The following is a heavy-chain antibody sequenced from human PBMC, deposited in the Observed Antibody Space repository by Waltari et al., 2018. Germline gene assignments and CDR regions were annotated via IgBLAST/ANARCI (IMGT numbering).Heavy chain of an antibody. CDR1: GYTFTSYD. CDR3: ARGQIRFLEWLLTDNWFDP. CDR2: RNPNSGNT. V-gene: IGHV1-8*01. J-gene: IGHJ5*02. D-gene: IGHD3-3*01. Sequence: QVQLVQSGAEVKKPGASVKVSCKASGYTFTSYDINWVRQATGQGLEWMGWRNPNSGNTGYAQKFQGRVTMTRNTAISTAYMELSSLRSEDTAVYYCARGQIRFLEWLLTDNWFDPWGQGTLVTVSS.